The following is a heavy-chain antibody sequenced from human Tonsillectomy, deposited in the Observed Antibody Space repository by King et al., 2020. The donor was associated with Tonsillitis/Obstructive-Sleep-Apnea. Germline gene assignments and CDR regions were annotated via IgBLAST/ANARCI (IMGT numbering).Heavy chain of an antibody. CDR3: ARDTYYYDSSGFDY. CDR2: ISSSGSTI. D-gene: IGHD3-22*01. V-gene: IGHV3-48*03. Sequence: VQLVESGGGLVQPGGSLRLSCAASRFTFSSYEMNWVRQAPGKGLEWVSYISSSGSTIYYADSVKGRFTTSRDNAKNSLYLQMNSLRAEDTAVYYCARDTYYYDSSGFDYWGQGTLVTVSS. J-gene: IGHJ4*02. CDR1: RFTFSSYE.